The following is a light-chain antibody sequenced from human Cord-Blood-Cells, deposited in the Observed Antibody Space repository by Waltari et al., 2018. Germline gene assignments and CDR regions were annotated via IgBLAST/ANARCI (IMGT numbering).Light chain of an antibody. CDR2: EGS. V-gene: IGLV2-23*01. CDR1: SSDVGSYNL. Sequence: QSALTQPASVSGSPGQSITISCTGTSSDVGSYNLVSWYQQHPGKAPKLMIYEGSKRPSGVPNRFPGSSSGTPASLTSPGLQAEDEADYSCGSYAGSTNRVFGGGTKLTVL. CDR3: GSYAGSTNRV. J-gene: IGLJ3*02.